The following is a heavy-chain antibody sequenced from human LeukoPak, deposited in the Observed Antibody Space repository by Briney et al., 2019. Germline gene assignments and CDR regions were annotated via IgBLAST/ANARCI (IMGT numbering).Heavy chain of an antibody. Sequence: SETLSLTCAVYGGSFSGYYWSRIRQPPGKGLEWIGEINHSGSTNYNPSLKSRVTISVDTSKNQFSLKLSSVTAADTAVYYCARGRTDYYDSSGYYYNWFDPWGQGTLVTVSS. CDR1: GGSFSGYY. V-gene: IGHV4-34*01. D-gene: IGHD3-22*01. CDR3: ARGRTDYYDSSGYYYNWFDP. J-gene: IGHJ5*02. CDR2: INHSGST.